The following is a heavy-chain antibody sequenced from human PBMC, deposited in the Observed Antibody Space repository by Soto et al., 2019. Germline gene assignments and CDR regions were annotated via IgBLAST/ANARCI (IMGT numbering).Heavy chain of an antibody. CDR1: GYTFTSYG. J-gene: IGHJ6*02. D-gene: IGHD3-22*01. Sequence: ASVKVSCKASGYTFTSYGISWVRQAPGQGLGWMGWISAYNGNTNYAQKLQGRVTMTTDTSTSTAYMELRSLRSDDTAVYYCARDPLLPKYRDYGMDVWGQGTTVTVSS. CDR2: ISAYNGNT. CDR3: ARDPLLPKYRDYGMDV. V-gene: IGHV1-18*01.